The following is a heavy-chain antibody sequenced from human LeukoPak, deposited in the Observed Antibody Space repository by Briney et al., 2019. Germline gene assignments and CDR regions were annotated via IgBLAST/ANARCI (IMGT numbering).Heavy chain of an antibody. CDR2: INSDQSST. J-gene: IGHJ4*02. CDR1: GFTFSSYW. V-gene: IGHV3-74*03. Sequence: GRSLRLSCAASGFTFSSYWMHWVRQAPGKELVWVSRINSDQSSTTKVDSVKGRFTISRDNAKSTLYLQMNSLRAEDTAVYYCARGPPYGASDYWGQGTLVTVSS. D-gene: IGHD4-17*01. CDR3: ARGPPYGASDY.